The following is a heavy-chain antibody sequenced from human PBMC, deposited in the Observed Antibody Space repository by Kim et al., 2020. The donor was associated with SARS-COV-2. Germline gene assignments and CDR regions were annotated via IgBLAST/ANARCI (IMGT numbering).Heavy chain of an antibody. CDR2: ISYDGSNK. D-gene: IGHD6-19*01. Sequence: GGSLRLSCAASGFTFSSYAMHWVRQAPGKGLEWVAVISYDGSNKYYADSVKGRFTISRDNSKNTLYLQMNSLRAEDTAVYYCARDDGQWLVSEGAFDIWGQGTMVTVSS. CDR1: GFTFSSYA. V-gene: IGHV3-30-3*01. CDR3: ARDDGQWLVSEGAFDI. J-gene: IGHJ3*02.